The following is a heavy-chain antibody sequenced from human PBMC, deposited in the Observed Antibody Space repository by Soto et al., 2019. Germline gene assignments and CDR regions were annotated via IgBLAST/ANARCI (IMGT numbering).Heavy chain of an antibody. Sequence: PRGSLRLSCAASGFTFSDYYMSWIRQAPGKGLEWVSSISSSSSYIYYADSVKGRFTISRDNAKNSLYLQMNSLRAEDTAVYYCARSVIAAADPYYYGMDVWGQGTTVTVSS. J-gene: IGHJ6*02. CDR1: GFTFSDYY. CDR2: ISSSSSYI. CDR3: ARSVIAAADPYYYGMDV. V-gene: IGHV3-11*06. D-gene: IGHD6-13*01.